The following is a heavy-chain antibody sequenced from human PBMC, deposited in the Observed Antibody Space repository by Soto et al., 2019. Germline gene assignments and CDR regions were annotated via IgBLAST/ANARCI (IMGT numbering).Heavy chain of an antibody. CDR3: ARDYASRLGGSGNWFYY. CDR2: IYDSGST. J-gene: IGHJ4*02. V-gene: IGHV4-61*01. D-gene: IGHD1-26*01. Sequence: QVQLQESGPGLMKPSETLSLTCTVSGASVSSGSNYWSWIRQPPGKGLEWLGYIYDSGSTSYNPSINRLVTISADTSKNQFALKLSSGTAADTSVYYGARDYASRLGGSGNWFYYWGQGTLVTVSS. CDR1: GASVSSGSNY.